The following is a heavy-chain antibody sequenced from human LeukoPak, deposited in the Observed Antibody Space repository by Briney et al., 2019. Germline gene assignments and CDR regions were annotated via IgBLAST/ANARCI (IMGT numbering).Heavy chain of an antibody. CDR3: ARLRYNDFWSGHWKYYYYMDV. V-gene: IGHV3-7*01. CDR1: GFTVSSNY. D-gene: IGHD3-3*01. CDR2: IKEDGSEK. Sequence: GGSLRLSCAASGFTVSSNYMAWVRQAPGKGLEWVANIKEDGSEKYYVDSVKGRFTISRDNAKNSLYLQMNSLRAEDTALYYCARLRYNDFWSGHWKYYYYMDVWGKGTTVTVSS. J-gene: IGHJ6*03.